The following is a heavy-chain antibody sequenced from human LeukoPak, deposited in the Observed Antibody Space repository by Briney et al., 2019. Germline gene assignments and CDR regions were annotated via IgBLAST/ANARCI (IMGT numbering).Heavy chain of an antibody. CDR3: ARAPYSTGRGYYFDY. CDR2: ISASGAGT. V-gene: IGHV3-23*01. J-gene: IGHJ4*02. D-gene: IGHD2-8*02. CDR1: GFTFSNYA. Sequence: GGSLRLSCAASGFTFSNYAMSWVRQAAGKGLEWVSSISASGAGTYYADSVKGRFTISRDNSKNTLYLQMNSLRAEDTAVYYCARAPYSTGRGYYFDYWGQGTLVTVSS.